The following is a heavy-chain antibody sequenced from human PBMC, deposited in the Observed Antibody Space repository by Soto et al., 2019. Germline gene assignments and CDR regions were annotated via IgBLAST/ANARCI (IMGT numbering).Heavy chain of an antibody. CDR2: INDSGST. J-gene: IGHJ4*02. CDR1: CGSFSGYF. V-gene: IGHV4-34*01. Sequence: ETXSPTYPVCCGSFSGYFWSWNRQSPDKGLEWIGEINDSGSTYYNPSINRRFTLSEDTYTSQIALRFSSVVAADSAVYYCQGCDFWGQGTRVTVSS. CDR3: QGCDF.